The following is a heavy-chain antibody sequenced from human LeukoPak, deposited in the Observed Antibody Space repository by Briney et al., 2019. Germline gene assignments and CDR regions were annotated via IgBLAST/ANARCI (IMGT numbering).Heavy chain of an antibody. D-gene: IGHD2-21*02. Sequence: SETLSLTCTVSGDSISNYYRSWIRQPPGKGLEWIGYIYYSGSTNYNPSLKSRVAISVDTSKNQFSLKLSSLTAADTAVYYCAREACGGYCRFDYWGQGTLVTVSS. V-gene: IGHV4-59*01. CDR2: IYYSGST. J-gene: IGHJ4*02. CDR3: AREACGGYCRFDY. CDR1: GDSISNYY.